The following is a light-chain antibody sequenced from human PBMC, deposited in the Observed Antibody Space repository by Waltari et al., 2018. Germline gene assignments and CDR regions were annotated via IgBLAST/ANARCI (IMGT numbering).Light chain of an antibody. J-gene: IGLJ2*01. V-gene: IGLV2-14*01. CDR3: SSYTSLTTLV. Sequence: QSALTQPASVSGSPGQSITISCTGTSSDIGGYNSASRYQHHPGKAPKLLIYEVSNRPSGVSDRFSGSKSGKTASLTISGLQAGDEAVYYCSSYTSLTTLVFGGGTKLTVL. CDR1: SSDIGGYNS. CDR2: EVS.